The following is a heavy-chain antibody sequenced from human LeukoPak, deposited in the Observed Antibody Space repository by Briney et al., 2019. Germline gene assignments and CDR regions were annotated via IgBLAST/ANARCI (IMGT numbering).Heavy chain of an antibody. CDR3: ARVMGDGSGSYPDYYGMDV. J-gene: IGHJ6*02. D-gene: IGHD3-10*01. Sequence: GGSLRLSCAASGFTFSSYSMNWVRQAPGKGLEWVSSISSSSSYIYYADSVKGRFTISRDNAKNSLYLQMNSLRAEDTAVYYCARVMGDGSGSYPDYYGMDVWGQGTTVTVSS. CDR1: GFTFSSYS. V-gene: IGHV3-21*04. CDR2: ISSSSSYI.